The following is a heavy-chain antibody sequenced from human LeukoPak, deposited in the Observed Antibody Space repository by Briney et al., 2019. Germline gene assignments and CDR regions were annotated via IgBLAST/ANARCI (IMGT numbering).Heavy chain of an antibody. V-gene: IGHV3-23*01. CDR2: ISGTGGAT. J-gene: IGHJ5*01. CDR1: GFSLGNYA. Sequence: GGSLRLSCVASGFSLGNYAMSWVRQAPGKGLQWVSQISGTGGATWYAGFARDRFTISRDNSKKTLYLQMGGLRVEDTAMYYCVKDPRDTYGTNWFVSWGQGTLLIVSS. CDR3: VKDPRDTYGTNWFVS. D-gene: IGHD2-21*01.